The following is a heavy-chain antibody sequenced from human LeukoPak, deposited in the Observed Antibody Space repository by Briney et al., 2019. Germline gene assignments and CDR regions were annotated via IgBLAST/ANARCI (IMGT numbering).Heavy chain of an antibody. J-gene: IGHJ4*02. V-gene: IGHV4-39*01. CDR1: GGSISSSSYY. D-gene: IGHD5-18*01. CDR3: ARRGDSYVGD. Sequence: PSETLSLTCTVSGGSISSSSYYWGWIRQPPGKGLEWIGSIYYSGSTYYNPSFKSRVTISVDTSKNQFSLKLSSVTAADTAVYYCARRGDSYVGDWGQGTLVTVSS. CDR2: IYYSGST.